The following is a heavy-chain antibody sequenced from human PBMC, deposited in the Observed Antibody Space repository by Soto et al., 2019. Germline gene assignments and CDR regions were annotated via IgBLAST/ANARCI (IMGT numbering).Heavy chain of an antibody. CDR2: ISATAVSS. D-gene: IGHD3-3*01. J-gene: IGHJ4*02. CDR1: GFGFGHYV. CDR3: AKGGDSWSGYSPH. V-gene: IGHV3-23*01. Sequence: GGSLRLSCGASGFGFGHYVMSWVRQAPGKGLEWVSGISATAVSSYSADSVKGRFTISRDNSQNMLYLQMNSLTVEDTAVYYCAKGGDSWSGYSPHWGQGTLVTVYS.